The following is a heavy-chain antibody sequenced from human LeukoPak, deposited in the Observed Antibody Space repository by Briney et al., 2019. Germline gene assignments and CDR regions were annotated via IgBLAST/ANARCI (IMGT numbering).Heavy chain of an antibody. D-gene: IGHD6-6*01. Sequence: ASVKVSCKASGYTFTSYDINWVRQATGQGLEWMGWMNPNSGNTGYAQKFQGRVTMTRDMSTSTVYMELSSLRSEDTAVYYCARDLANIAARPYYFDYWGQGTLVTVSS. V-gene: IGHV1-8*01. CDR3: ARDLANIAARPYYFDY. J-gene: IGHJ4*02. CDR1: GYTFTSYD. CDR2: MNPNSGNT.